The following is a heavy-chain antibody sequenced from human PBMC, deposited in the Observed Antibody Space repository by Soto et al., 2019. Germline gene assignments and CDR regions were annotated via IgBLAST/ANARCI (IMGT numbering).Heavy chain of an antibody. CDR2: IYPGDSET. V-gene: IGHV5-51*01. Sequence: PGESLKISCKASGYSFANYWIGWVCQKPGKGLEWMGVIYPGDSETTYSPSFEGQVIISVDRSRGTAFLEWSSLKAPDTAMYYCARPGAPTDTVVYDFWGQGTQVTVSS. CDR3: ARPGAPTDTVVYDF. D-gene: IGHD5-18*01. J-gene: IGHJ4*02. CDR1: GYSFANYW.